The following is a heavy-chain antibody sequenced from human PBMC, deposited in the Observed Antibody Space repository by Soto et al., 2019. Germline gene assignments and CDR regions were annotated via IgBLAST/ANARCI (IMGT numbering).Heavy chain of an antibody. D-gene: IGHD1-26*01. J-gene: IGHJ6*02. CDR2: IIPIFGTA. CDR1: GGTFSSYA. V-gene: IGHV1-69*01. CDR3: ARDRLLVGATILYYYYGMDV. Sequence: QVQLVQSGAEEKKPGSSVKVSCKASGGTFSSYAISWVQQAPGQGLEWMGGIIPIFGTANYAQKFQGRVTITADESTSTAYMQLTSLRSEDTAVYYCARDRLLVGATILYYYYGMDVWRQGTTFTVSS.